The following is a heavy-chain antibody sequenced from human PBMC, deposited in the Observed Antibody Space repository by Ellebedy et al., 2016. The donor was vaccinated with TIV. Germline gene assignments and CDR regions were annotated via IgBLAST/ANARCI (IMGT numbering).Heavy chain of an antibody. Sequence: AASVKISCKTSGYTFTSYGISWVRQAPGQGLEWMGWISAYNGNTNYAQMLQGRVTMTTDTFTSTAYMELRSLRSDDTAVYYCARYCNSTTCSSWFDPWGQGTLVTVSS. CDR2: ISAYNGNT. CDR1: GYTFTSYG. J-gene: IGHJ5*02. V-gene: IGHV1-18*04. CDR3: ARYCNSTTCSSWFDP. D-gene: IGHD2-2*01.